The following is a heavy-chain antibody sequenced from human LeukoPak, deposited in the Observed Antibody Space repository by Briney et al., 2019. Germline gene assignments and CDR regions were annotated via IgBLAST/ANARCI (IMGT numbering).Heavy chain of an antibody. V-gene: IGHV3-30*18. CDR3: AKDLEPWIQLWLDY. J-gene: IGHJ4*02. Sequence: GRSLRLSCAASGFTFSSYGMHWVRQAPGKGLEWVAVISYDGSNKYYADSVKGRFTISRDNSKNTLYLQMNSLRAEDTAVYYCAKDLEPWIQLWLDYWGQGTLVTVSS. D-gene: IGHD5-18*01. CDR2: ISYDGSNK. CDR1: GFTFSSYG.